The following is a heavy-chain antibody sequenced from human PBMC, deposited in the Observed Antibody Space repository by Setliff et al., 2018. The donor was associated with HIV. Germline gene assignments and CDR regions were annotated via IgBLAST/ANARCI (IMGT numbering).Heavy chain of an antibody. J-gene: IGHJ4*02. CDR3: ARAEYYYDSSGYYYSPFDY. Sequence: PSQTLSLTCVISGDSVSSNSAAWNWIRQSPSRGLEWLGRTYYRSKWYNDYAVSVKSRITINPETSKNQFSLQLNSVTPEDTAVYYCARAEYYYDSSGYYYSPFDYWGQGTLVTVSS. CDR1: GDSVSSNSAA. V-gene: IGHV6-1*01. D-gene: IGHD3-22*01. CDR2: TYYRSKWYN.